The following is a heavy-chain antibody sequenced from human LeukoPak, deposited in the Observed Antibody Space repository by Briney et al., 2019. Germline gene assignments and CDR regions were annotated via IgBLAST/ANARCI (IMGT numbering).Heavy chain of an antibody. CDR3: ARGTSADGYCSGGSCYNYYYMDV. CDR1: GYTFTSYG. V-gene: IGHV1-18*01. CDR2: ISAYNGNT. Sequence: ASVKVSCKASGYTFTSYGISWVRQAPGQGLEWMGWISAYNGNTNYAQKLQGRVTMTTDKSTSTAYMELSSLRSEDTAVYYCARGTSADGYCSGGSCYNYYYMDVWGKGTTVTISS. D-gene: IGHD2-15*01. J-gene: IGHJ6*03.